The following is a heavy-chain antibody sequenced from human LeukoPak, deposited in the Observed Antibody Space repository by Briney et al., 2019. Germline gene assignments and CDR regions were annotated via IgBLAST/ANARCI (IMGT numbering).Heavy chain of an antibody. CDR3: ARYEYYYDSSGPEYYFDY. Sequence: GGSLRLSCAASGFTFSSYSMNWVRQAPGKGLEWVSYISSSSTIYYADSVKGRFTISRDNAKNSLYLQMNSLRAEDTAVYYCARYEYYYDSSGPEYYFDYWGQGTLVTVSS. J-gene: IGHJ4*02. D-gene: IGHD3-22*01. CDR1: GFTFSSYS. CDR2: ISSSSTI. V-gene: IGHV3-48*04.